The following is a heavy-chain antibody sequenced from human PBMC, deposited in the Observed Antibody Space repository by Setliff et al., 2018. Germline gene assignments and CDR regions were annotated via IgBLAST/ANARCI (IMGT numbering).Heavy chain of an antibody. CDR3: AREVIDPVSSDAFDI. V-gene: IGHV4-30-4*01. CDR2: ISAYTGRA. D-gene: IGHD4-4*01. J-gene: IGHJ3*02. CDR1: GGSIRSGNDL. Sequence: LSLTCTVSGGSIRSGNDLWSWLRQSPGKGLEWIAYISAYTGRAYYNPSLQSRAALSADTSKSQFSLRLTSVTAADAAVYYCAREVIDPVSSDAFDIWGQGRMVTVSS.